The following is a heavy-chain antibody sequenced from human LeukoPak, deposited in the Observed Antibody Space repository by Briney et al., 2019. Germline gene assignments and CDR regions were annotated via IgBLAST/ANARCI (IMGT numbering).Heavy chain of an antibody. CDR1: GYTFTGYY. J-gene: IGHJ5*02. Sequence: GASVKVSCTASGYTFTGYYMHWVRQAPGQGLEWMGWINPNSGGTNYAQKFQGRVTMTRDTSISTAYMELSRLRSDDTAVYYCARVGRDGYNYRGFFEIWFDPWGQGTLVTVSS. CDR3: ARVGRDGYNYRGFFEIWFDP. V-gene: IGHV1-2*02. D-gene: IGHD5-24*01. CDR2: INPNSGGT.